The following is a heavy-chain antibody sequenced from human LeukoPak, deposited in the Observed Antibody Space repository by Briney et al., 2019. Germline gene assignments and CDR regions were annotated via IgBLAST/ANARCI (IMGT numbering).Heavy chain of an antibody. CDR3: ASSYCSSTSCYYFDNWFDP. D-gene: IGHD2-2*01. V-gene: IGHV4-39*01. J-gene: IGHJ5*02. Sequence: PSETLSLTCTVSGGSISSSSYYWGWIRQPPGKGLEWIGSIYYSRSTYYNPSLKSRVTISVDTSKNQFSLKLSSVTAADTAVYYCASSYCSSTSCYYFDNWFDPWGQGTLVTVSS. CDR1: GGSISSSSYY. CDR2: IYYSRST.